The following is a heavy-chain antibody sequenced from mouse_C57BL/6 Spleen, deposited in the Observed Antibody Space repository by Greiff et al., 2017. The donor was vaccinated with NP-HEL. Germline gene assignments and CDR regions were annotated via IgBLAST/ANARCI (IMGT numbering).Heavy chain of an antibody. CDR3: ARSELGRDAMDY. V-gene: IGHV5-12*02. CDR2: ISNGGGST. Sequence: EVQVVESGGGLVQPGGSLKLSCATSGFTFSDYYMYWVRQTPEKRLEWVAYISNGGGSTYYPDTVKGRFTISRDNAKNTLYLQMSRLKSEDTAMYYCARSELGRDAMDYWGQGTSVTVSS. CDR1: GFTFSDYY. D-gene: IGHD4-1*01. J-gene: IGHJ4*01.